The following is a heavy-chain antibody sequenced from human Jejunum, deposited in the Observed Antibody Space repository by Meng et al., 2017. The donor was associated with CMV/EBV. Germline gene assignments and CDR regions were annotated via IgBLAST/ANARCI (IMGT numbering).Heavy chain of an antibody. D-gene: IGHD6-19*01. J-gene: IGHJ5*02. V-gene: IGHV1-2*02. CDR1: GYTFIGYY. CDR3: ARDFNSLAVSAANWFDP. CDR2: INPNSGGT. Sequence: QGQLGQAVDEVKKAGASVKVTCKASGYTFIGYYLHWVRQAPGQGLEWMGWINPNSGGTNYKEKFQGRVTMTRDTSISTAYMELSSLTSDDTAVYYCARDFNSLAVSAANWFDPWGQGTLVTVSS.